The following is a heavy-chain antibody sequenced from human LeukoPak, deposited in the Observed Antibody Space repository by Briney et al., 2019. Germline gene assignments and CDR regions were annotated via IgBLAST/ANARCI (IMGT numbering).Heavy chain of an antibody. D-gene: IGHD3-22*01. J-gene: IGHJ4*02. CDR1: GFTFSSYG. CDR2: IRYDGSNK. V-gene: IGHV3-30*02. Sequence: GGSLRLSCAASGFTFSSYGMHWVRQAPGKGLEWVAFIRYDGSNKYYADSVLGRFTISRDNSKNTLYLHLNSLRAEDTALYYCAKWDSSGLPYFDYWGQGTLVTVSS. CDR3: AKWDSSGLPYFDY.